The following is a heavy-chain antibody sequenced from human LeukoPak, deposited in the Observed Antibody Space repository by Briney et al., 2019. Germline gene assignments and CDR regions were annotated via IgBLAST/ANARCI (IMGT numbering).Heavy chain of an antibody. D-gene: IGHD5-24*01. V-gene: IGHV3-48*01. Sequence: GGSLRLSCAAPGFTFSAYSMNWVRKAPGKGLEWISYIGISSGNTKYADFVKGRFTISGDKAKNSLYLQMNSLRVEDTAVYYCARDYKYAFDNWGQGTLVTVSS. CDR2: IGISSGNT. J-gene: IGHJ4*02. CDR1: GFTFSAYS. CDR3: ARDYKYAFDN.